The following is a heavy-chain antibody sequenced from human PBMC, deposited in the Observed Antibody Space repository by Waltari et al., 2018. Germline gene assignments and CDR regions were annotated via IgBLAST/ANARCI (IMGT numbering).Heavy chain of an antibody. V-gene: IGHV3-7*01. Sequence: EVQLVESGGGLVQPGGSLRLSCAASGFTFSSYWMSWFRQAPGKGLEWVANIKQDGSEKYYVDSVKGRFTISRDNAKNSLYLQMNSLRAEDTAVYYCASTLSYYYYYYGMDVWGQGTTVTVSS. CDR3: ASTLSYYYYYYGMDV. D-gene: IGHD1-26*01. CDR1: GFTFSSYW. J-gene: IGHJ6*02. CDR2: IKQDGSEK.